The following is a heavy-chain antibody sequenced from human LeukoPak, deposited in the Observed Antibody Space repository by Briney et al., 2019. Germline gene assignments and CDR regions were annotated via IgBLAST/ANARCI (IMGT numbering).Heavy chain of an antibody. V-gene: IGHV3-23*01. Sequence: GGSLRLSCAASGFTFSSYAMSWVRQAPGKGLEWVSAISGSGGSTYYADSVKGRFTISRDNAKNSPYLQMNSLRAEDTAVYYCARAYCGGDCYSDAFDIWGQGTMVTVSS. CDR3: ARAYCGGDCYSDAFDI. J-gene: IGHJ3*02. D-gene: IGHD2-21*02. CDR2: ISGSGGST. CDR1: GFTFSSYA.